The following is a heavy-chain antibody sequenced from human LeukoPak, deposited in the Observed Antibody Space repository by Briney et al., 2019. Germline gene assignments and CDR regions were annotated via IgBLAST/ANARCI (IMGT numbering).Heavy chain of an antibody. D-gene: IGHD5-24*01. CDR3: ARQRDGWLFDY. CDR1: GDSISTYY. Sequence: SETLSLTCTVSGDSISTYYWSWIRQPPGKGLEWIGYIYYRVTSDYNPSLKSRVTMSVDMSTRQISLKLSSVTAADTAVYYCARQRDGWLFDYWGQGTLVTVSS. CDR2: IYYRVTS. V-gene: IGHV4-59*08. J-gene: IGHJ4*02.